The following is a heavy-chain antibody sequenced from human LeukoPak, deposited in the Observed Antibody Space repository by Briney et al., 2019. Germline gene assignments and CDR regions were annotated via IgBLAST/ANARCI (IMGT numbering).Heavy chain of an antibody. CDR3: ARRPLAGLYYYGSGSYYNRWFDP. CDR2: ISHSGST. J-gene: IGHJ5*02. D-gene: IGHD3-10*01. V-gene: IGHV4-34*01. CDR1: GGSFSGYY. Sequence: SETLSLTCAVYGGSFSGYYWSWIRQPPGKGLEWIGEISHSGSTNYNPSLKSRVTISVYTSKNQFSLKLSSVTAADTAVYYCARRPLAGLYYYGSGSYYNRWFDPWGQGTLVTVSS.